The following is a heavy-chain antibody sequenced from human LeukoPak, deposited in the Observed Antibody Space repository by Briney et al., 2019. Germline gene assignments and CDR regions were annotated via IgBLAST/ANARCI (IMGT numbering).Heavy chain of an antibody. V-gene: IGHV4-31*03. Sequence: PSQTLSLTCTVSGGSISSGGYYWRWIRQHPGTGLEWIGYIYYSGSTYYNPSLKSRVTISVDTSENQFSLKLTSVTAADTAVYYCARSPEYYFDYWGQGTLVTVSS. CDR2: IYYSGST. CDR3: ARSPEYYFDY. J-gene: IGHJ4*02. D-gene: IGHD1-14*01. CDR1: GGSISSGGYY.